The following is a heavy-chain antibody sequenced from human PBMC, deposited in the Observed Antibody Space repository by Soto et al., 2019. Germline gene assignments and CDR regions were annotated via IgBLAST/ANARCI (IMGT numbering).Heavy chain of an antibody. CDR2: ISSSTSHT. J-gene: IGHJ4*02. CDR3: ARGRGAAADHFDF. D-gene: IGHD6-13*01. V-gene: IGHV3-11*05. CDR1: GFTFSDYY. Sequence: QVQLVESGGGLVKPGGSLRLSCAVSGFTFSDYYMTWIRQAPGKGLEWVSYISSSTSHTNYADSVKGRFTISRDNAKHTRFTQMNSLGAEDTAVCYFARGRGAAADHFDFWRQGTLVTVSS.